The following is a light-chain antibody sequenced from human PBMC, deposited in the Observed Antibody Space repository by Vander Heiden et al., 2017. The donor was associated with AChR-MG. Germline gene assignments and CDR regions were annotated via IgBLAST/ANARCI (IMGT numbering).Light chain of an antibody. J-gene: IGLJ3*02. CDR3: VLSYTGAWV. V-gene: IGLV7-46*01. CDR2: NTD. CDR1: VSTGHY. Sequence: VSTGHYRCWFQQKPGQAPRTLIFNTDNRHTGTPDRFSGSLLGGKAALTLSGAQAEDEADYYCVLSYTGAWVFGGGTKLT.